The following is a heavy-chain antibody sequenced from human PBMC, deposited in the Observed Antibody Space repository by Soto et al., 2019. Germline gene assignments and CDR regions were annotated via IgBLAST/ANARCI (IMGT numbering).Heavy chain of an antibody. CDR2: INSDGSST. CDR3: AKFLVAEYYYDSSGYPPDY. Sequence: LLGGSLRLSCASSGFTFSSYWMHWVRQAPGKGLVWVSRINSDGSSTYYADSVKGRFTISRDNSKNTLYLQMNSLRAEDTAVYYCAKFLVAEYYYDSSGYPPDYWGQGTLVTVSS. V-gene: IGHV3-74*01. CDR1: GFTFSSYW. J-gene: IGHJ4*02. D-gene: IGHD3-22*01.